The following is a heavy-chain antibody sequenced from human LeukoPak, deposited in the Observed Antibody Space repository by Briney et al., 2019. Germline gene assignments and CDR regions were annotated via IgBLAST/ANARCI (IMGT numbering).Heavy chain of an antibody. CDR3: ARTLTTATWDY. Sequence: ASVKVSCKASGYTFTEYYLNWMRQAPGQGLEWMGWISPYSGATHYAQIFRGRVTMTRDTSITTAYMEVSSLRSDDSAVYSCARTLTTATWDYWGQGTLVTVSS. CDR1: GYTFTEYY. CDR2: ISPYSGAT. V-gene: IGHV1-2*02. D-gene: IGHD4-17*01. J-gene: IGHJ4*02.